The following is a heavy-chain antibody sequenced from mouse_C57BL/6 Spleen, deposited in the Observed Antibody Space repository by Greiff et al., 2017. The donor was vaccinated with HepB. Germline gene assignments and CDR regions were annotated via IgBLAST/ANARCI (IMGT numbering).Heavy chain of an antibody. CDR2: INPGSGGT. Sequence: QVQLQQSGAELVRPGTSVKVSCKASGYAFTNYLIEWVKQRPGQGLEWIGVINPGSGGTNYNEKFKGKATLTADKSSSTAYMQLSSLTSEDSAIYLCARQYPYAMDYWGQGTSVTVSS. CDR1: GYAFTNYL. V-gene: IGHV1-54*01. CDR3: ARQYPYAMDY. D-gene: IGHD5-1*01. J-gene: IGHJ4*01.